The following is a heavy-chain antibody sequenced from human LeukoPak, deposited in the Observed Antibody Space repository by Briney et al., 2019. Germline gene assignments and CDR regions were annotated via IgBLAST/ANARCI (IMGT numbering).Heavy chain of an antibody. CDR1: GGSICSGDYY. V-gene: IGHV4-30-4*01. J-gene: IGHJ5*02. CDR2: MYYSGST. Sequence: SQALSLTCTVSGGSICSGDYYWSWIRQPPGKGLEWIAYMYYSGSTYYNPSRKSRVTMSADTSKNQLSLKLSSVTAADTAVYYCARPYYYDSSIDPWGQGILVRVPS. CDR3: ARPYYYDSSIDP. D-gene: IGHD3-22*01.